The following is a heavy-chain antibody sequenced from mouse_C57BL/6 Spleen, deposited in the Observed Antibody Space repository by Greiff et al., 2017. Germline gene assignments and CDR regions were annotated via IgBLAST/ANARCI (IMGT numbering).Heavy chain of an antibody. J-gene: IGHJ1*03. V-gene: IGHV1-50*01. CDR2: IDPSDSYT. Sequence: QVQLQQPGAELVKPGASVKLSCKASGYTFTSYWLPWVKQRPGQGLEWIGEIDPSDSYTNYNQKCKGKATWTVDTSSSTAYMQLSSLTSEDSADYYCARSWEYYGRSHWYCDVWGTGTTVTVTS. CDR3: ARSWEYYGRSHWYCDV. D-gene: IGHD1-1*01. CDR1: GYTFTSYW.